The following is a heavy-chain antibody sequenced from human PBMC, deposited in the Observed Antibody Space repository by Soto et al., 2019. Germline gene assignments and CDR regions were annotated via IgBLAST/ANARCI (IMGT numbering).Heavy chain of an antibody. CDR3: VRERGLSSFYGMDV. V-gene: IGHV3-21*01. CDR2: ITSSSGHI. Sequence: PEGSLSLSCEASGFTLTTYTMNWVRQASGKGLEWVSSITSSSGHIYYADSVKGRFTISRDNARNSLYLQMNSLRAEDTAVYYCVRERGLSSFYGMDVWGQGTTVTVSS. CDR1: GFTLTTYT. J-gene: IGHJ6*02. D-gene: IGHD3-10*01.